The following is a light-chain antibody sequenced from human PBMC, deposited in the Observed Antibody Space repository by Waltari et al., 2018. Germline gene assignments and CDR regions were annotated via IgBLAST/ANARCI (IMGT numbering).Light chain of an antibody. J-gene: IGLJ3*02. Sequence: QSALTQPASVSGSPGQSITIYCTGTTSDLGGYNYGSWYQQHPGKAPKLMIYDVSSRPSGISSRFSGSKFGNTASLTISGLQPEDEADYYCSSFTSSSTWVFGGGTKLTVL. CDR2: DVS. V-gene: IGLV2-14*03. CDR3: SSFTSSSTWV. CDR1: TSDLGGYNY.